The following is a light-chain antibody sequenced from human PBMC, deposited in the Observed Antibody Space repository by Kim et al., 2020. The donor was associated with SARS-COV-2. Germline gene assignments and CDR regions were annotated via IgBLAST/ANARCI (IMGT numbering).Light chain of an antibody. CDR1: QSVRSY. V-gene: IGKV3-11*01. J-gene: IGKJ5*01. Sequence: SPGESVTLSCRASQSVRSYLAWYQHKPGRAPRLRIYDASARAPGIPARFSGSGSGTDFTLTISSLEPEDFAVYYCQQRSNWPPITFGQGTRLEIK. CDR3: QQRSNWPPIT. CDR2: DAS.